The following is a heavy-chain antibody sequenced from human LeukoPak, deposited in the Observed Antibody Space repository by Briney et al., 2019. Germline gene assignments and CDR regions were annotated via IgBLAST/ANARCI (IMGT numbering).Heavy chain of an antibody. D-gene: IGHD2-2*01. CDR2: ISAYNGNT. CDR3: AREGANIVVVPAAIGEGFYYYYGMTS. J-gene: IGHJ6*02. V-gene: IGHV1-18*01. Sequence: ASVKVSCKASGYTFTSYGISWVRQAPGQGLEWMGWISAYNGNTNYAQKLQGRVTMTTDTSTSTAYMELRSLRSDDTAVYYCAREGANIVVVPAAIGEGFYYYYGMTSGAKGPRSPSP. CDR1: GYTFTSYG.